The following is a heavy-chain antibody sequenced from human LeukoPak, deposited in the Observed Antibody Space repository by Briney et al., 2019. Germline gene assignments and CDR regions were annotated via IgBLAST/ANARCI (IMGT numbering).Heavy chain of an antibody. D-gene: IGHD6-19*01. V-gene: IGHV3-23*01. Sequence: PGGSLRLSCAASGFTFSSYAMNWVRQAPGKGLEWVSVISGSDGSTYYADSVKGRFTISRDNSKNTLYLQMNSLRAEDTAVYYCLNGWYLDYWGQGTLVTVSS. CDR2: ISGSDGST. J-gene: IGHJ4*02. CDR1: GFTFSSYA. CDR3: LNGWYLDY.